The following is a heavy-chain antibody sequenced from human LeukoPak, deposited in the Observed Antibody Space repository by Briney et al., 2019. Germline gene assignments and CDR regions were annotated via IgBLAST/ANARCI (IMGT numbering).Heavy chain of an antibody. Sequence: GGSLRLSCAASGFTFSSYAMSWVRQAPGKGLEWVSAISGSGGSTYYADSVKGRFTTSRDNSKNTRYLQMNRLRAEDTAVYYCAKNASGQQLDYFDYWGQGTLVTVSS. V-gene: IGHV3-23*01. CDR3: AKNASGQQLDYFDY. J-gene: IGHJ4*02. CDR2: ISGSGGST. D-gene: IGHD6-13*01. CDR1: GFTFSSYA.